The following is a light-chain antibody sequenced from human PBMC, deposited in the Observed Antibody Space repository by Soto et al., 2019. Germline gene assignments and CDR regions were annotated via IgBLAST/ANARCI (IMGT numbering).Light chain of an antibody. V-gene: IGKV1-39*01. CDR1: QNIRNY. J-gene: IGKJ1*01. Sequence: DIQMTQSPSSLSASVRDSVTITCRASQNIRNYLNWYQQKPGRAPKILIYGASSLQSGVPSRFSGGGSGTDFTLTITSLQPEDFATYYCQQSYSSPWTFGQGTKVEIK. CDR2: GAS. CDR3: QQSYSSPWT.